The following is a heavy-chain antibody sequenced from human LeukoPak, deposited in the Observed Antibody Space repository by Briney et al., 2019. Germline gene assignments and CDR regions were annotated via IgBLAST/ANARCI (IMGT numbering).Heavy chain of an antibody. V-gene: IGHV3-72*01. CDR1: GFTFSDHY. CDR3: ARGGGYGDYDY. Sequence: GGSLRLSCAASGFTFSDHYMDWVRQAPGKGLEWVGRTRNKANSYTTEYAASVKGRFTISRDDSKNSLYLQMNSLKTEDTAVYYRARGGGYGDYDYWGQGTLVTVSS. J-gene: IGHJ4*02. CDR2: TRNKANSYTT. D-gene: IGHD4-17*01.